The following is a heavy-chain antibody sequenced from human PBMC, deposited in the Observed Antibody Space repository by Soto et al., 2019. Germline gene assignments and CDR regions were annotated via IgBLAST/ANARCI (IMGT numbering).Heavy chain of an antibody. D-gene: IGHD3-3*01. J-gene: IGHJ3*02. V-gene: IGHV1-18*04. CDR2: ISAYNGNT. Sequence: ASVKVSCKASGYTFTSYGISWVRRAPGQGLEWMGWISAYNGNTNYAQKLQGRVTMTADTSTSTAYMELRSLRSDDTAVYYCARGFWSGYSRPDAFDIWGQGTMVTVSS. CDR1: GYTFTSYG. CDR3: ARGFWSGYSRPDAFDI.